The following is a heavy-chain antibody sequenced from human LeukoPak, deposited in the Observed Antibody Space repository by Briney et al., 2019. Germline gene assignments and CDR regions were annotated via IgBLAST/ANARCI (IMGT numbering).Heavy chain of an antibody. CDR1: GFTFSSYG. V-gene: IGHV3-30*18. J-gene: IGHJ4*02. Sequence: GGSLRLSCAASGFTFSSYGMHWVRQAPGKGLEWVAVISYDGSNKYYADSVKGRFTISRDNSKNTLYLQMNSLRAEDTAVYYCAKGGVTRSSWYFDYWGQGTLVTVSS. CDR3: AKGGVTRSSWYFDY. CDR2: ISYDGSNK. D-gene: IGHD6-13*01.